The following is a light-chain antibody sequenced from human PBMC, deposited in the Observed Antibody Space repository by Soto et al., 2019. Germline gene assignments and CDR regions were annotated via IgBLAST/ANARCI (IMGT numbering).Light chain of an antibody. Sequence: IVLTQSPGTLSLAQGERATLSCRASQSVSTSYVAWYQRQPGQAPRLLIYGASTRVTGIPARFSGSGSGTDFTLTISSLERQDFAVDFCQQRSNWTLRTFGQGTKVEIK. CDR2: GAS. J-gene: IGKJ1*01. V-gene: IGKV3D-20*02. CDR1: QSVSTSY. CDR3: QQRSNWTLRT.